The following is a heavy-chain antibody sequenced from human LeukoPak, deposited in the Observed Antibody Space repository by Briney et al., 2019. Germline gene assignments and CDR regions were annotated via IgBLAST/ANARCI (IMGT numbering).Heavy chain of an antibody. D-gene: IGHD4-17*01. V-gene: IGHV4-59*12. J-gene: IGHJ4*02. CDR3: ARGGYDYGDYGLDY. Sequence: PSETLSLICTVSGASISSYYWSWIRQPPGKGLEWIGDIYYSGSIKYNPSLKSRVTISVDRSKNQFSLKLSSVTAADTAVYYCARGGYDYGDYGLDYWGQGTLVTVSS. CDR1: GASISSYY. CDR2: IYYSGSI.